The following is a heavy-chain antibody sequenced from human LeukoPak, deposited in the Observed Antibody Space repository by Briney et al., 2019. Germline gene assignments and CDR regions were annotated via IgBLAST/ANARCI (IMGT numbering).Heavy chain of an antibody. Sequence: GGSLRLSCAASGFTVSNYDMHWVRQAAGKGLEWVSVVTTAGDTYYSGSVKGRFTISIENAKNSVYLQMNSLRAGDTAVYYCVRETCAGSTCYQLDSWGQGTLV. V-gene: IGHV3-13*04. CDR2: VTTAGDT. CDR3: VRETCAGSTCYQLDS. CDR1: GFTVSNYD. J-gene: IGHJ4*02. D-gene: IGHD2-15*01.